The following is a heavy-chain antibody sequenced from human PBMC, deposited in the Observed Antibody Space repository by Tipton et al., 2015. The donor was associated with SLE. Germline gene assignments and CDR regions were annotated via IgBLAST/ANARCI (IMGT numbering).Heavy chain of an antibody. CDR2: ISYDGSNK. Sequence: SLRLSCAASGFTFSSYAMHWVRQAPGKGLEWVAVISYDGSNKYYEDSVKGRFTISRDNSKNTLYLQMNSLRTEDTAVYYCARDRHDRSGYYHDYWGQGTLVTVSS. V-gene: IGHV3-30*04. CDR1: GFTFSSYA. J-gene: IGHJ4*02. CDR3: ARDRHDRSGYYHDY. D-gene: IGHD3-22*01.